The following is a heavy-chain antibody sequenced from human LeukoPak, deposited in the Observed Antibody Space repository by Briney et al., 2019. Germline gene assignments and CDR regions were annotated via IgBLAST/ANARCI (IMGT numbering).Heavy chain of an antibody. D-gene: IGHD3-10*01. CDR1: GYSFNSYW. CDR3: ARLRWPRGGRSSFDY. CDR2: VNPDDSDT. Sequence: GESLKISCKTSGYSFNSYWIGWVRQMPGKGLEWMGIVNPDDSDTIYSPSFQGQVTISADESITTAYLQWSSLKASDTAMYYCARLRWPRGGRSSFDYWGQGALVTVSS. V-gene: IGHV5-51*01. J-gene: IGHJ4*02.